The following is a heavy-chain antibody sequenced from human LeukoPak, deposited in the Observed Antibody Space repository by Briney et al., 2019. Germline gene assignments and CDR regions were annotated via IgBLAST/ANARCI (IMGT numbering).Heavy chain of an antibody. V-gene: IGHV3-7*01. D-gene: IGHD2-8*01. Sequence: GGSLRLSCAASGFTFSTYWMSWVRQAPGKGREWVASINQDGSQKRYVDSVQGRFTISRDNTKKSLFLQMNSLRAEDTAVYYCARLKDDVTKLDYWGQGTLVTVSS. J-gene: IGHJ4*02. CDR3: ARLKDDVTKLDY. CDR2: INQDGSQK. CDR1: GFTFSTYW.